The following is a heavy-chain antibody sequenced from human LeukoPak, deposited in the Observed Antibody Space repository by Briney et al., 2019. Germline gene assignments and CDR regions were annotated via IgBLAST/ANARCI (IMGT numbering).Heavy chain of an antibody. CDR1: GFTFSSYS. CDR2: ISSSSSYI. V-gene: IGHV3-21*01. J-gene: IGHJ3*02. Sequence: PGGSLRLSCAASGFTFSSYSMNWFRQAPGKGLEWVSSISSSSSYIYYADSVKGRFTISRDNAKNSLYLQMNSLRAEDTAVYYCARTDTAMVFAFDIWGQGTMVTVSS. D-gene: IGHD5-18*01. CDR3: ARTDTAMVFAFDI.